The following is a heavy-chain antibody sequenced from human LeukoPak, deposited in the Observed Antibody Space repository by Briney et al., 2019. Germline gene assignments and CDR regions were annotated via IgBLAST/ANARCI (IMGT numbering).Heavy chain of an antibody. D-gene: IGHD1-7*01. CDR3: AKDSRNYFSPDY. CDR1: GFTFSTYG. Sequence: GGSLRLSCAASGFTFSTYGMHWVRQAPGTGLEWVAFIRYDGSNKYYADSAKGRFTISRDNSKNSLYLQMNSLRAEDTALYYCAKDSRNYFSPDYWGQGTLVIVSS. V-gene: IGHV3-30*02. CDR2: IRYDGSNK. J-gene: IGHJ4*02.